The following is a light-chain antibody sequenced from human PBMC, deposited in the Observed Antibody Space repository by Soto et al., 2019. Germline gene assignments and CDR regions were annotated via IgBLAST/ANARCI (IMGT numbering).Light chain of an antibody. V-gene: IGKV1-12*01. CDR2: AAS. Sequence: DIQMTQSPSSVSASVGDRVTITCRASQDISSYLAWYQQKPGKAPILLIYAASSLHSGVPSRFGGSGSGTDFTLTISSLQPEDFAPYYCQQAKSFPLTFGGGTKVEIK. CDR3: QQAKSFPLT. CDR1: QDISSY. J-gene: IGKJ4*01.